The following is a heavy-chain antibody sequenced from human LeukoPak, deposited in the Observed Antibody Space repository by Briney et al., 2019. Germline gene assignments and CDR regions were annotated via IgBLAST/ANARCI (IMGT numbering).Heavy chain of an antibody. CDR1: GYSISSGYY. Sequence: PSETLSLTCAVSGYSISSGYYWGWIRQPPGKGLEWIGSIYHSGSTYYNPSLKSRVTISVATSKNQFSLKLSSVTAADTAVYYCARRSVVPANYYYYYMDVWGKGTTVTVSS. J-gene: IGHJ6*03. CDR2: IYHSGST. V-gene: IGHV4-38-2*01. CDR3: ARRSVVPANYYYYYMDV. D-gene: IGHD2-2*01.